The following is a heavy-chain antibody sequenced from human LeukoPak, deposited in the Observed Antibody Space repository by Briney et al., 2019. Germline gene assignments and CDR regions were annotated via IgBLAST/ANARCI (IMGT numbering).Heavy chain of an antibody. V-gene: IGHV4-34*01. CDR2: INQSGGT. D-gene: IGHD3-22*01. Sequence: SETLSLTCAVYGGSFSGYYWSWIRQPPGKGLEWIGEINQSGGTNYNPSLKSRVTISVDTSKNQFSLKLNSVTAADTAVYYCARGRYYYEGPFDYWGQGTLVTVSS. J-gene: IGHJ4*02. CDR1: GGSFSGYY. CDR3: ARGRYYYEGPFDY.